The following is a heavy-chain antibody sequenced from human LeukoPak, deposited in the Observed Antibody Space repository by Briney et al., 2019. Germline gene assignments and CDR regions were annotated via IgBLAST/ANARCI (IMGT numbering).Heavy chain of an antibody. CDR1: GFTFSSYA. CDR3: ANSPRDYYGSGGSHPFDS. Sequence: PGGSLRLSCAASGFTFSSYAMSWVRQAPGKGLEWVSAISGSGDSTYYADSVKGRFTISRDNSKNTLYLQMNSLRAEDTAVYYCANSPRDYYGSGGSHPFDSWGQGTLVTVSS. J-gene: IGHJ4*02. CDR2: ISGSGDST. D-gene: IGHD3-10*01. V-gene: IGHV3-23*01.